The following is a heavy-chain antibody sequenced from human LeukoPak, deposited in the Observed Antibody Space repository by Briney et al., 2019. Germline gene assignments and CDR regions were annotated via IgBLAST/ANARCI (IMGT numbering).Heavy chain of an antibody. CDR3: ARARIWYSSSWYFDY. D-gene: IGHD6-13*01. Sequence: PSETLSLTCAVYGGSFSGYYWSWIRQPPGKGLEWIGEINHSGSTNYNPSLKSRVTISVDTSKNQFSLKLSSATAADTAVYYCARARIWYSSSWYFDYWGQGTLVTVSS. CDR2: INHSGST. J-gene: IGHJ4*02. CDR1: GGSFSGYY. V-gene: IGHV4-34*01.